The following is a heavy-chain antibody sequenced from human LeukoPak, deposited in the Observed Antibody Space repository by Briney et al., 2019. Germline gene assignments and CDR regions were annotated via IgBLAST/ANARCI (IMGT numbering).Heavy chain of an antibody. CDR1: GFTFSSYS. D-gene: IGHD3-10*01. V-gene: IGHV3-48*01. J-gene: IGHJ4*02. CDR2: ISSSSSTI. CDR3: AKEDAGVFDY. Sequence: GGSLRLSCAASGFTFSSYSMNWVRQAPGKGLEWVSYISSSSSTIYYADSVKGRFTISRDNSKNTLYLQMNSLRAEDTAVYYCAKEDAGVFDYWGQGTLVTVSS.